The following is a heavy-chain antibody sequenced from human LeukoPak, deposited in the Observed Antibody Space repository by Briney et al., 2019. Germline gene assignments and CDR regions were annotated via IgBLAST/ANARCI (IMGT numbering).Heavy chain of an antibody. CDR3: ARGEITRWLQWNY. V-gene: IGHV3-7*04. Sequence: GGSLRLSCGISGFIFSSSWMNWVRQAPGKGLEWVANINQDGSEYYYVDSVKGRFTISRDNAKNSLYLQMNSLRADDTAVYYCARGEITRWLQWNYWGQGTLVTVSS. CDR1: GFIFSSSW. J-gene: IGHJ4*02. D-gene: IGHD5-24*01. CDR2: INQDGSEY.